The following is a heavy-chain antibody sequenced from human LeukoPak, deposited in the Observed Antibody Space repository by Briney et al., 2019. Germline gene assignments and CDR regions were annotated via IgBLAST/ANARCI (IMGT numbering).Heavy chain of an antibody. CDR3: AKNQGGFGELFMIDY. CDR1: GSTFSSYA. D-gene: IGHD3-10*01. CDR2: ISGSGGST. V-gene: IGHV3-23*01. Sequence: GGSLRLSCAASGSTFSSYAMSWVRQAPGKGLEWVSAISGSGGSTYYADSVKGRFTISRDNSKNTLYLQMNSLRAEDTAVYYCAKNQGGFGELFMIDYWGQGTLVTVSS. J-gene: IGHJ4*02.